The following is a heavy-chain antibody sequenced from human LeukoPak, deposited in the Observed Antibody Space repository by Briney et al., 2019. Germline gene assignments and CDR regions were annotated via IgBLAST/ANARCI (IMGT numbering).Heavy chain of an antibody. Sequence: RASVKVSCKASGYTFTSYAMNWVRQAPGQGLEWMGWINTNTGNPTYAQGFTGRFVFSLDTSVSTAYLQISSLKAEDTAVYYCALADPFKRYDSSGYYNYWGQGTLVTVSS. CDR2: INTNTGNP. CDR1: GYTFTSYA. V-gene: IGHV7-4-1*02. D-gene: IGHD3-22*01. J-gene: IGHJ4*02. CDR3: ALADPFKRYDSSGYYNY.